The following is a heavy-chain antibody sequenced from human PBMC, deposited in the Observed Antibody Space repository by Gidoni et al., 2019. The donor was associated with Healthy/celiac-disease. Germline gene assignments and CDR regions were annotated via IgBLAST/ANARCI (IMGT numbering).Heavy chain of an antibody. V-gene: IGHV3-9*01. J-gene: IGHJ6*02. CDR2: ISWNSGSI. CDR3: AKEYDSSGYYIHYYGMDV. CDR1: GFTFDDYA. Sequence: EVQLVESGGGLVQPGRSLRLSCAASGFTFDDYAMHWVRQAPGKGLEWVSGISWNSGSIGYADSVKGRFTISRDNANNSLYLQMNSLRAEDTALYYCAKEYDSSGYYIHYYGMDVWGQGTTVTVSS. D-gene: IGHD3-22*01.